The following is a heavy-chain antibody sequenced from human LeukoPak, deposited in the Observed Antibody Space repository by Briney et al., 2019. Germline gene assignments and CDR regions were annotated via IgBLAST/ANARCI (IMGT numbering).Heavy chain of an antibody. V-gene: IGHV3-7*01. CDR3: ARVRCSSSSCFPDY. J-gene: IGHJ4*02. CDR1: GFTFSTYW. Sequence: GGSLRLSCAASGFTFSTYWMGWVRQAPGKGLEWVANIKQDGSDKYYVDSVKGRFTISRDNAKNSLFLQMNSLRAEDTAVYYCARVRCSSSSCFPDYWGQGTLVTVSS. D-gene: IGHD2-15*01. CDR2: IKQDGSDK.